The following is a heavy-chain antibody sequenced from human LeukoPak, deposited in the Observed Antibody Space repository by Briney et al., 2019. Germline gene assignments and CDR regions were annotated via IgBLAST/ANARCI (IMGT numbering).Heavy chain of an antibody. D-gene: IGHD6-6*01. Sequence: ASVKVSCKASGYTFTGYHVHWVRQAPGQGLEWMGWIGACNTHTHYAQKFQDRVIMTADTSTNTAYMELRSLRFDDTAVYYCARFGSSAGGETFDIWGQGTMVTVSS. CDR2: IGACNTHT. J-gene: IGHJ3*02. CDR1: GYTFTGYH. V-gene: IGHV1-18*04. CDR3: ARFGSSAGGETFDI.